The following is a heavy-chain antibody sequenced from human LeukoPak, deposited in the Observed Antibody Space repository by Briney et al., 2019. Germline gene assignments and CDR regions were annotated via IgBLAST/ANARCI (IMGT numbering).Heavy chain of an antibody. V-gene: IGHV3-9*01. D-gene: IGHD6-13*01. J-gene: IGHJ6*03. CDR3: ARADYSSSWSHYYYYMDV. CDR1: GFTFDDYA. Sequence: PGGSLRLSCAASGFTFDDYAMHWVRQAPGKGLEWVSGISWNSGSIGYADSVKGRFTISRDNARNSLYLQMNSLRAEDTAVYYCARADYSSSWSHYYYYMDVWGKGTTVTVSS. CDR2: ISWNSGSI.